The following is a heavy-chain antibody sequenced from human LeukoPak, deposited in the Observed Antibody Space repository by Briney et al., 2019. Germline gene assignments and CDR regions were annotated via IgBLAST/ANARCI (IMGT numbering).Heavy chain of an antibody. Sequence: GGSLRLSCAASGFTFSSYAMHWVRQAPGKGLEWVAVISYDGSNKYYADSVKGRFTISRDNSKNTLYLQMNSLRAEDTAVYYCAKVPPNSNSWYYFDYWGQGTLVTVSS. CDR1: GFTFSSYA. CDR2: ISYDGSNK. D-gene: IGHD6-13*01. CDR3: AKVPPNSNSWYYFDY. V-gene: IGHV3-30*04. J-gene: IGHJ4*02.